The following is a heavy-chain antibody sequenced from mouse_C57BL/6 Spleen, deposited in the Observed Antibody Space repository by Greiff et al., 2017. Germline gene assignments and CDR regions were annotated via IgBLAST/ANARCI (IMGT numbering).Heavy chain of an antibody. J-gene: IGHJ1*03. V-gene: IGHV1-52*01. CDR3: ARKGGYYVDWYFDV. D-gene: IGHD2-3*01. CDR1: GYTFTSYW. Sequence: VQLQQSGAELVRPGSSVKLSCKASGYTFTSYWMHWVKQRPIQGLEWIGNIDPSDSETHYNQKFKDKATLTVDKSSSTAYMQLSSLTSEDSAVYYCARKGGYYVDWYFDVWGTGTTVTVSS. CDR2: IDPSDSET.